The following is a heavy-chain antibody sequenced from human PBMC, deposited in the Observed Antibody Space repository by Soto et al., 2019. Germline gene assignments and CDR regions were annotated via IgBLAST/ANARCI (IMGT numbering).Heavy chain of an antibody. CDR2: IYYSGST. CDR3: ARAVGYSSSWYDYYYYCMDV. V-gene: IGHV4-59*01. CDR1: GGSISSYY. D-gene: IGHD6-13*01. Sequence: SETLSLTCTVSGGSISSYYWSWIRQPPGKGLEWIGYIYYSGSTNYNPSLKSRVTISVDTSKNQFSLKLSSVTAADTAVYYCARAVGYSSSWYDYYYYCMDVWGQGTTVTVSS. J-gene: IGHJ6*02.